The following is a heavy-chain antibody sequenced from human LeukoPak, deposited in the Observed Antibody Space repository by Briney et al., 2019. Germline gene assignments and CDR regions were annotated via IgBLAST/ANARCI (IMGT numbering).Heavy chain of an antibody. Sequence: SETLSLTCAVYGGSFSGYYWSWIRQPPGKGLEWIGEINHSGSTNYNPSLKSRVTISVDTSKNQSSLKLSSVTAADTAVYYCAKGAAASVAVAFDIWGQGTMVTVSS. CDR2: INHSGST. V-gene: IGHV4-34*01. J-gene: IGHJ3*02. CDR3: AKGAAASVAVAFDI. CDR1: GGSFSGYY. D-gene: IGHD6-13*01.